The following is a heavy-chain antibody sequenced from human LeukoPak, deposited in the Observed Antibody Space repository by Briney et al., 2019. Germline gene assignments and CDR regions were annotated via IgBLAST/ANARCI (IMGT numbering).Heavy chain of an antibody. CDR3: ARLTDFDFWSAPSPFFDY. V-gene: IGHV1-46*01. D-gene: IGHD3-3*01. J-gene: IGHJ4*02. Sequence: ASVKVSCKASGYTFTSYYMHWVRQAPGQGLEWMGIINPSGGSTSYAQKFQGRVTMTRDTSTSTVYMELSSLRSEDTAVYCCARLTDFDFWSAPSPFFDYWGQGTLVTVSS. CDR1: GYTFTSYY. CDR2: INPSGGST.